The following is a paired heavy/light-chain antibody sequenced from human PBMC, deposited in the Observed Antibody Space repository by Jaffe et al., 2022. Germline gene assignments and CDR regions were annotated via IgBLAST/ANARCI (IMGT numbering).Heavy chain of an antibody. CDR3: AKLVWGYYGSGSYYNDWFPNWFDP. Sequence: EVQLVESGGGLVQPGGSLRLSCAASGFTFSSYWMSWVRQAPGKGLEWVANIKQDGSEKYYVDSVKGRFTISRDNAKNSLYLQMNSLRAEDTAVYYCAKLVWGYYGSGSYYNDWFPNWFDPWGQGTLVTVSS. D-gene: IGHD3-10*01. CDR2: IKQDGSEK. J-gene: IGHJ5*02. CDR1: GFTFSSYW. V-gene: IGHV3-7*05.
Light chain of an antibody. Sequence: QSALTQPRSVSGSPGQSVTISCTGTSSDVGGYNYVSWYQQHPGKAPKLMIYDVSKRPSGVPDRFSGSKSGNTASLTISGLQAEDEADYYCCSYAGSYTEVFGTGTKVTVL. V-gene: IGLV2-11*01. CDR2: DVS. CDR1: SSDVGGYNY. CDR3: CSYAGSYTEV. J-gene: IGLJ1*01.